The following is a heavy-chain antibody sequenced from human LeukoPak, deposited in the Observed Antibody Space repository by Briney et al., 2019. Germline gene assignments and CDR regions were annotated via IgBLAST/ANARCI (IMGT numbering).Heavy chain of an antibody. D-gene: IGHD4-11*01. J-gene: IGHJ4*02. CDR2: IYICCST. CDR1: GFTVSSNY. CDR3: AREAQYSNFDY. V-gene: IGHV3-53*01. Sequence: GGSLRLSCAASGFTVSSNYMSWVRQAPGKGLEWVSVIYICCSTYYADSVKGRFSISRHNSKNTLYLQMNSLTAEDTAVYYCAREAQYSNFDYWGQGILVTVSS.